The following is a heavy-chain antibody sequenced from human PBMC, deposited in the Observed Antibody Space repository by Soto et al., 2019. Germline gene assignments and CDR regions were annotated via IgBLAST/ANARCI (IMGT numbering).Heavy chain of an antibody. CDR1: GGSISSGGYY. J-gene: IGHJ4*02. Sequence: QVQLQESGPGLVKPSQTLSLTCTVSGGSISSGGYYWSWIRQHPGKGLEWIGYIYYSGSTYYNPSLTSRDTISVDTSKNQFSLKLSSVTAADTAVYYCARSSHSTVTTIDYWGQGTLVTVSS. D-gene: IGHD4-17*01. CDR3: ARSSHSTVTTIDY. V-gene: IGHV4-31*03. CDR2: IYYSGST.